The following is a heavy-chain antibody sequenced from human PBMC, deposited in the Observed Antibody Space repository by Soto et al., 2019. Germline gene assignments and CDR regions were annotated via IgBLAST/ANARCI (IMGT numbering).Heavy chain of an antibody. CDR1: GYTFNCYS. V-gene: IGHV1-3*01. D-gene: IGHD3-10*01. CDR2: INAGNGNT. J-gene: IGHJ3*02. Sequence: VSVKVSCKASGYTFNCYSMNWACQAPGQRLEWMGWINAGNGNTKYSQKFQGRVTITRDTSASTAYMELRSLRSDDTAVYYCARGPYGSGIPQPNDAFDIWGQGTMVT. CDR3: ARGPYGSGIPQPNDAFDI.